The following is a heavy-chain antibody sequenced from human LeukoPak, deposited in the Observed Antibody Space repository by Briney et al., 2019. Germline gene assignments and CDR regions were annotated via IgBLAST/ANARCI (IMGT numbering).Heavy chain of an antibody. CDR3: ARTLPYYYYMDV. J-gene: IGHJ6*03. Sequence: SETLSLTCTVSGGSISSGSYYWSWIRQPAGKGLEWIGRIYTSGSTNYNPSLKSRVTISVDTSKNQFSLKLSSVTAADTTVYYCARTLPYYYYMDVWGKGTTVTVSS. CDR1: GGSISSGSYY. V-gene: IGHV4-61*02. CDR2: IYTSGST.